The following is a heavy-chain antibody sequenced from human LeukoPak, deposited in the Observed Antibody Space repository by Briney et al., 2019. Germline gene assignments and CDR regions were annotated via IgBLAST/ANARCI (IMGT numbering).Heavy chain of an antibody. CDR3: ARDGFYYDFWSGYSPPYFYYYMDV. CDR2: IIPIFGTA. V-gene: IGHV1-69*06. Sequence: SVKVSCKTSGGTFSSFAITWVRQTPGQGLEWMGGIIPIFGTANYAQRFQGRVTIIADKSTSTAYMELTSLRSEDTAVYYCARDGFYYDFWSGYSPPYFYYYMDVWGTGTTVSVSS. J-gene: IGHJ6*03. CDR1: GGTFSSFA. D-gene: IGHD3-3*01.